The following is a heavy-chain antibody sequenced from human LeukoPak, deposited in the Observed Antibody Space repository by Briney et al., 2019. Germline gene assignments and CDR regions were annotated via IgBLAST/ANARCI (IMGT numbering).Heavy chain of an antibody. CDR2: IYYSGST. V-gene: IGHV4-39*01. D-gene: IGHD3-3*01. J-gene: IGHJ3*02. CDR3: ARAPTHYDFWSGYSDSYDAFDI. CDR1: GGSISSSSYY. Sequence: SETLSLTCTVSGGSISSSSYYWGWIRQPPGKGLEWIGSIYYSGSTYYNPSLKSRVTISVDTSKNQFSLKLSSVTAADTAVYYCARAPTHYDFWSGYSDSYDAFDIWGQGTMVTVSS.